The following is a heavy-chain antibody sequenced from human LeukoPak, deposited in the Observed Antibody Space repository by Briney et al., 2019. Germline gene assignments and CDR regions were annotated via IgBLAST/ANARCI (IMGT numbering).Heavy chain of an antibody. Sequence: PGGSLRLSCAASGFTFSSYGMHWVRQAPGKGLEWVAFIRYDGSNKYYADSVKGRFTISRDNSKNTLYLQMKSLRAEDTAVYYCARHSITMVRGVILDSGFDYWGQGTLVTVSS. V-gene: IGHV3-30*02. CDR3: ARHSITMVRGVILDSGFDY. J-gene: IGHJ4*02. CDR1: GFTFSSYG. CDR2: IRYDGSNK. D-gene: IGHD3-10*01.